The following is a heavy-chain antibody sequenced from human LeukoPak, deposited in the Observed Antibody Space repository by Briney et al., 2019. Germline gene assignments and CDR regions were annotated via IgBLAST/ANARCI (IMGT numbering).Heavy chain of an antibody. CDR1: GGSFSGYY. D-gene: IGHD5-12*01. CDR3: ASRALGGYETYSSSYAFDI. CDR2: IYTSGST. J-gene: IGHJ3*02. V-gene: IGHV4-59*10. Sequence: PSETLSLTCAVYGGSFSGYYWSWIRQPAGKGLEWIGRIYTSGSTNYNPSLKSRVTISVDTSKNQFSLKLSSVTAADTAVYYCASRALGGYETYSSSYAFDIWGQGTMVTVSS.